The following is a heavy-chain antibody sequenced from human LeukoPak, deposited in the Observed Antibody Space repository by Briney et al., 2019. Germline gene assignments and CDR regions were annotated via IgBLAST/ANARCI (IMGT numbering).Heavy chain of an antibody. CDR1: GGSISSYY. CDR2: IYYSGST. J-gene: IGHJ6*02. D-gene: IGHD2-15*01. Sequence: PSETLSLTCTVSGGSISSYYWSWIRQPPGKGLEWIGYIYYSGSTNYNPSLKSRVTISVDTSKNQLSLKLSSVTAADTAVYYCARHLTPYCSGGSCPYYYYYGMDVWGQGTTVTVSS. CDR3: ARHLTPYCSGGSCPYYYYYGMDV. V-gene: IGHV4-59*08.